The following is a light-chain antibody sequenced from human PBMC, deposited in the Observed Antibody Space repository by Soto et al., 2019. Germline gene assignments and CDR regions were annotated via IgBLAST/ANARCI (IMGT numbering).Light chain of an antibody. Sequence: ASQITQSPFSLSASVGDRVTIPCRASQGIRDDLSWYQQKAGKAPKLLIFTASKLNSGVPSRFSGSGSGTDFVLTISSLQPEDSATYYCQQLDSMPITFGQGTRLEI. J-gene: IGKJ5*01. CDR1: QGIRDD. CDR2: TAS. CDR3: QQLDSMPIT. V-gene: IGKV1-6*01.